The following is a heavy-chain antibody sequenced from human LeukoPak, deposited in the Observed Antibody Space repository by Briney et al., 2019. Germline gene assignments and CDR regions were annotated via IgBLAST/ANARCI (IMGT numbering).Heavy chain of an antibody. CDR1: GLTFRNYG. D-gene: IGHD6-13*01. CDR2: ISYDGSNK. Sequence: GGSLRLSCAASGLTFRNYGMHWVRQAPGKGLEWVAVISYDGSNKYYADSVKGRFTISRDNSKNTLYLQMNSLRAEDTAVYYCARGVSSHFDYWGQGTLVTVSS. CDR3: ARGVSSHFDY. J-gene: IGHJ4*02. V-gene: IGHV3-30*03.